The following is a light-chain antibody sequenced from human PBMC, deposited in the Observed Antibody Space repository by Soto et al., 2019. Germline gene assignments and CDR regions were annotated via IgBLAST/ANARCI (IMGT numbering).Light chain of an antibody. CDR1: QSISSW. J-gene: IGKJ2*01. Sequence: DIQMTQSPSTLSASVGDRVTITCRASQSISSWLAWYQQKPGKAPKLLIYKASSLERGVPSRFSGSGSGTEFTLTISSLQPDDFATYYCQQYSSYTFGQGTKLELK. CDR2: KAS. CDR3: QQYSSYT. V-gene: IGKV1-5*03.